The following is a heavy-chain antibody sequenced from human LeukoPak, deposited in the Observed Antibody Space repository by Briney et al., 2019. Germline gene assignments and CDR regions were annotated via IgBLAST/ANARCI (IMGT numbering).Heavy chain of an antibody. V-gene: IGHV4-34*01. CDR1: GGSFSGYY. J-gene: IGHJ4*02. CDR2: INHSGST. Sequence: SGTLSLTCAVYGGSFSGYYWSWIRRPPGKGLEWIGEINHSGSTNYNPSLKSRVTISVDTSKNQFSLKLSSVTAADTAVYYCARATALSGTYYYGSGSYVDYWGQGTLVIVSS. D-gene: IGHD3-10*01. CDR3: ARATALSGTYYYGSGSYVDY.